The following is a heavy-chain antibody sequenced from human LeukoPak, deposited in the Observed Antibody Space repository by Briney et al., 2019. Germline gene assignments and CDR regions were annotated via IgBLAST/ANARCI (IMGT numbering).Heavy chain of an antibody. Sequence: PGGSLRLSCAASGFTFSSYAMSWVRQAPGKGLEWVSAISGSGGSTYYADSVKGRFTISRDNSKNTLYLQMNSLGAEDTAVYYCAKWGPYERFWRDNYFDYWGQGTLVTVSS. CDR2: ISGSGGST. D-gene: IGHD3-3*02. J-gene: IGHJ4*02. CDR3: AKWGPYERFWRDNYFDY. V-gene: IGHV3-23*01. CDR1: GFTFSSYA.